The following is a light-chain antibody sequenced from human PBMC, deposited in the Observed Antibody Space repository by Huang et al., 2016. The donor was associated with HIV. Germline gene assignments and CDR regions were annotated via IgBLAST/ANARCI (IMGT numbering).Light chain of an antibody. CDR1: QSLRHRNGLNY. Sequence: DVVMTQSPLSLPVPPGELASISCRSSQSLRHRNGLNYLDWYLQKPGQSPQLLIHLGSIRASGVPDRFSGGGSGTDFSLNISRVEAEDAGIYYCMEALQTPYTFGQGTKLEI. V-gene: IGKV2-28*01. CDR2: LGS. J-gene: IGKJ2*01. CDR3: MEALQTPYT.